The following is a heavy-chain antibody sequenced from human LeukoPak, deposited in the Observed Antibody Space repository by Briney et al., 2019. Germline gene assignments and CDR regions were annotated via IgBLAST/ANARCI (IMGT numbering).Heavy chain of an antibody. J-gene: IGHJ1*01. CDR3: ARGGFSYFQH. Sequence: GGSLRLSCAASGFTFSDYYMSWIRQAPGKGLEWVSYISSSGNSTYYSDSVRGRFTISRDNAKNSLHLQMNSLRAEDTAVYYCARGGFSYFQHWGQGTLVTVSS. D-gene: IGHD3-3*01. CDR2: ISSSGNST. V-gene: IGHV3-11*04. CDR1: GFTFSDYY.